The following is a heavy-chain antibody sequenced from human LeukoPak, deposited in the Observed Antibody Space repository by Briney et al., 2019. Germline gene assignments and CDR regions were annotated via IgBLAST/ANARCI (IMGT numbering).Heavy chain of an antibody. J-gene: IGHJ4*02. CDR2: IYYSGST. CDR3: ARHPYSGYVDY. D-gene: IGHD5-12*01. Sequence: SETLSLTCTVSGGSISSSSYSWGWIRQPPGKGLKWIGNIYYSGSTYYNPSLKSRVTISVDTSKNQFSLKLSSVTAADTAVYYCARHPYSGYVDYWGQGALVTVSS. V-gene: IGHV4-39*01. CDR1: GGSISSSSYS.